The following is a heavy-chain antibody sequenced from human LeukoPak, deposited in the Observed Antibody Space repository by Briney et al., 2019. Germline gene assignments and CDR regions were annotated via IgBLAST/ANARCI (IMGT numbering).Heavy chain of an antibody. D-gene: IGHD3-22*01. CDR1: GLTFHDYA. V-gene: IGHV3-30-3*01. J-gene: IGHJ4*02. CDR3: ARDIYDSSGYYFSFDY. CDR2: ISYDGSNK. Sequence: GGSLRLSCVASGLTFHDYAMHWVRQAPGKGLEWVAVISYDGSNKYYADSVKGRLTISRDNSKNTLYLQMNSLRAEDTAVYYCARDIYDSSGYYFSFDYWGQGTLVTVSS.